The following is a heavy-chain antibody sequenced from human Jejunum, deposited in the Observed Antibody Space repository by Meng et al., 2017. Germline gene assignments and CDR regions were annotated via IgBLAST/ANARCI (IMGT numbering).Heavy chain of an antibody. D-gene: IGHD5-18*01. CDR1: GFIFGSYA. CDR2: ISGSGGFT. Sequence: GESLKISCAASGFIFGSYAMSWVRQAPGKGLEWVSVISGSGGFTYYADSVKGRFTISRDNSKNTLYLQMNSLGGEDTAVYYCAKDRAAVVPLGFDCWGQGTLVTVSS. CDR3: AKDRAAVVPLGFDC. J-gene: IGHJ4*02. V-gene: IGHV3-23*01.